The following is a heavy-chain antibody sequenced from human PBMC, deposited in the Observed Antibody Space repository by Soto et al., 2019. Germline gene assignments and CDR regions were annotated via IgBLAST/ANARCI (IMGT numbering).Heavy chain of an antibody. D-gene: IGHD3-10*01. CDR3: AREGVGQKVSDRWFDP. Sequence: PSETLSLTCAVSGGSMSSGGYSWNWIRQSPGKGLEWIGYIYHHSGSTYYNPSLKSRLTMSVDRSTNQFSLKLTSVTAADTAVYYCAREGVGQKVSDRWFDPWGQGILVTVSS. CDR2: IYHHSGST. J-gene: IGHJ5*02. CDR1: GGSMSSGGYS. V-gene: IGHV4-30-2*06.